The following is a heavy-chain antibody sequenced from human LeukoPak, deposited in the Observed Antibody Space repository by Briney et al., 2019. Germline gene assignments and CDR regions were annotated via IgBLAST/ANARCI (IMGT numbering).Heavy chain of an antibody. CDR3: AKGGYYYESSGYSDY. Sequence: GRSLRLSCAASGFTFDDYAMHWVWQAPGKGLEWVSGISWNSGSIGYADSVKGRFTISRDNAKNSLYLQMNSLRAEDTALYYCAKGGYYYESSGYSDYWGQGTLVTVSS. CDR1: GFTFDDYA. J-gene: IGHJ4*02. V-gene: IGHV3-9*01. CDR2: ISWNSGSI. D-gene: IGHD3-22*01.